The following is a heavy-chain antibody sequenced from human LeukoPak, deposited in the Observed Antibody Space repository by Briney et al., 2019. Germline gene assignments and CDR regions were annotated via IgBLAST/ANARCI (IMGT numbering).Heavy chain of an antibody. V-gene: IGHV4-39*01. Sequence: SETLSLTCAVYGGSFSDCYWGWIRQPPAKGLEWIGSSYYNGSTYYNPSLKSRVTISVDTSKNQFSLKLSSVTAADTAVYYCARQTVIYCSGGSCYLGDFDYWGQGTLVTVSS. CDR3: ARQTVIYCSGGSCYLGDFDY. J-gene: IGHJ4*02. CDR2: SYYNGST. CDR1: GGSFSDCY. D-gene: IGHD2-15*01.